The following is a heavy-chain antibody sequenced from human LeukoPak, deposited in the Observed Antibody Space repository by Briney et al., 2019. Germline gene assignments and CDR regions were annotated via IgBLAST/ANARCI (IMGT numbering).Heavy chain of an antibody. CDR1: GGSISSYY. V-gene: IGHV4-59*01. J-gene: IGHJ4*02. CDR2: IYYSGST. D-gene: IGHD3-16*01. CDR3: ARDRAIGFFDY. Sequence: PTETLSLTCTVSGGSISSYYWSWIRQPPGKGLEWIGYIYYSGSTNYNPSLKSRVTISVDTSKNQFSLKLSSVTAADTAVYYCARDRAIGFFDYWGQGTLVTVPS.